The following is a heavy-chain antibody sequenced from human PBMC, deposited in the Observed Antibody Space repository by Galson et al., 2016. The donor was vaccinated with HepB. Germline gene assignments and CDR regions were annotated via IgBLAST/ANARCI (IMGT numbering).Heavy chain of an antibody. V-gene: IGHV1-2*02. CDR2: MNPDSGET. CDR3: ARRDLWIGFDY. J-gene: IGHJ4*02. D-gene: IGHD3-3*01. Sequence: SVKVSCKASGYTFNGFYLHWVRQAPGQGLEWIGWMNPDSGETDYAQKFQGRVTMTRDTSIRMAYLEVTRLKFDDTAVYFCARRDLWIGFDYWGQGTLVTVSS. CDR1: GYTFNGFY.